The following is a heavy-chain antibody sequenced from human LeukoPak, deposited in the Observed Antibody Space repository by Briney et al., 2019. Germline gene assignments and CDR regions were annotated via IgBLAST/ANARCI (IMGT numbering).Heavy chain of an antibody. CDR2: IYYSGST. CDR3: ARSGSDSAYYYYMDV. Sequence: PSETLSLTCTVSGGSISSYYGSWIRQPPGKGLEWIGYIYYSGSTNYNPSLKSRVTISVDTSKNQFSLKLSSVTAADTAVYYCARSGSDSAYYYYMDVWGKGTTVTISS. D-gene: IGHD3-10*01. V-gene: IGHV4-59*01. J-gene: IGHJ6*03. CDR1: GGSISSYY.